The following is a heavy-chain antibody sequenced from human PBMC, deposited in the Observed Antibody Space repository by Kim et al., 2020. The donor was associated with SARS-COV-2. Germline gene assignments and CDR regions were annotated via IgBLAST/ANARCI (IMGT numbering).Heavy chain of an antibody. D-gene: IGHD3-9*01. CDR1: GGSISSGSYY. CDR2: IYTSGST. V-gene: IGHV4-61*02. Sequence: SETLSLTCTVSGGSISSGSYYWSWIRQPAGKGLEWIGRIYTSGSTNYNPSLKSRVTISVDTSKNQFSLKLSSVTAADTAVYYCARDSSYDILTGEGWFDPWGQGTLVTVSS. CDR3: ARDSSYDILTGEGWFDP. J-gene: IGHJ5*02.